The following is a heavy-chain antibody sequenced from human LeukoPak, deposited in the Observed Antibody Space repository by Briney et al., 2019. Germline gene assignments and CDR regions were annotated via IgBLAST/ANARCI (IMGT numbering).Heavy chain of an antibody. CDR2: ISYDGKNE. J-gene: IGHJ4*02. CDR1: GFTFSSYG. D-gene: IGHD5-12*01. CDR3: ARDRTRSAYDFDY. Sequence: GGSLRLSCAASGFTFSSYGMHWVRQAPGKGLEWVAVISYDGKNEYCADSVKGRFTISRDNSKNTLFLQVNSLRGEDTAVYYCARDRTRSAYDFDYWGQGTLVTVSS. V-gene: IGHV3-30*03.